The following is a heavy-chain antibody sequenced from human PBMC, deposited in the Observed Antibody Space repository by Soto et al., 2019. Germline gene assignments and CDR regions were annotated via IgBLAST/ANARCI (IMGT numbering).Heavy chain of an antibody. CDR2: VTGDGVTT. V-gene: IGHV3-23*01. J-gene: IGHJ4*01. D-gene: IGHD3-16*02. CDR1: GLTFSNYS. Sequence: GGSLRLSCAASGLTFSNYSMSWVRQAPGKGLEWVSTVTGDGVTTSYADSVKGRFTISRDNSKNTLYLQMSGLRADDTAAYYCAKRLSYYFDSWGHGTLVTVS. CDR3: AKRLSYYFDS.